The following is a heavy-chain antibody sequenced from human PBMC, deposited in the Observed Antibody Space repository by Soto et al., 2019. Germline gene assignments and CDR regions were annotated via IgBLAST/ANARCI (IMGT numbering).Heavy chain of an antibody. CDR3: AISYYYDSSGYFIR. CDR1: GGSISSSSYY. CDR2: IYYSGST. J-gene: IGHJ4*02. V-gene: IGHV4-39*01. Sequence: PSETLSLTCTVSGGSISSSSYYWGWIRQPPGKGLEWIGSIYYSGSTYYNPSLKSRVTISVDTSKNQFSLKLSSVTAADTAVYYCAISYYYDSSGYFIRWGQGTLVTVS. D-gene: IGHD3-22*01.